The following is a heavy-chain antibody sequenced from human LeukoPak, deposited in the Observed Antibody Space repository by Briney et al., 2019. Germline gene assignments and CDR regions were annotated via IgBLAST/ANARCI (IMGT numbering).Heavy chain of an antibody. CDR2: IYTSGST. CDR1: GGSISSYY. J-gene: IGHJ2*01. D-gene: IGHD3-22*01. CDR3: ASIGPDSSGYSSRYWYFDL. Sequence: SETLSLTCTVSGGSISSYYWSWIRQPAGKGLEWIGRIYTSGSTNYNPSLKSRVSMSVDTSKNQFSLKLSSVTAADTAVYYCASIGPDSSGYSSRYWYFDLWGRGTLVTVSS. V-gene: IGHV4-4*07.